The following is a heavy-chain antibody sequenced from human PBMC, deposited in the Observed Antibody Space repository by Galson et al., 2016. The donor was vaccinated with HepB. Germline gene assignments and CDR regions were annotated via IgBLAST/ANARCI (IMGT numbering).Heavy chain of an antibody. V-gene: IGHV3-9*01. CDR3: AKDSGAYYYDSSGYRRNAFGI. Sequence: SLRLSCAASGFTLDHYALHWVRQAPGKGLEWVSGISWNSGSIGYADSAKGRFTISRDNAKNSLYLQMNSLRAGDTALHYCAKDSGAYYYDSSGYRRNAFGIWGQGTMVTVSS. D-gene: IGHD3-22*01. CDR2: ISWNSGSI. J-gene: IGHJ3*02. CDR1: GFTLDHYA.